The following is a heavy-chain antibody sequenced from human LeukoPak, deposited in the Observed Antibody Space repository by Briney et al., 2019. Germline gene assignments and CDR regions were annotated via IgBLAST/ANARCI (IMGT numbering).Heavy chain of an antibody. J-gene: IGHJ4*02. V-gene: IGHV1-2*02. Sequence: GASVKVSCKASGYTFTGYYMHWVRQAPGQGLEWMGWINPNSGGTNYAQKFQGRVTMTRDTSISTAYMELSRLRSDDTAVYYCARERSENDYVWGSYRYSYYFDYWGQGTLVTVSS. CDR3: ARERSENDYVWGSYRYSYYFDY. D-gene: IGHD3-16*02. CDR2: INPNSGGT. CDR1: GYTFTGYY.